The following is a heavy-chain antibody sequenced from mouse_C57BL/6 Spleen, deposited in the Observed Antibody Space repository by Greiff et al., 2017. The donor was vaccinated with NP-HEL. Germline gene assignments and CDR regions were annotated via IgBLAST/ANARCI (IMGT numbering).Heavy chain of an antibody. V-gene: IGHV1-26*01. D-gene: IGHD1-1*01. CDR2: INPNNGGT. CDR3: AMDYCGSSYAMDY. CDR1: GYTFTDYY. J-gene: IGHJ4*01. Sequence: EVQLQQSGPELVKPWASVKISCKASGYTFTDYYMNWVKQSHGKSLEWLGDINPNNGGTSYNQKFKGKATLTVDKSSITAYMELRSLTSEDSAVYYCAMDYCGSSYAMDYWGEGTSVAVSS.